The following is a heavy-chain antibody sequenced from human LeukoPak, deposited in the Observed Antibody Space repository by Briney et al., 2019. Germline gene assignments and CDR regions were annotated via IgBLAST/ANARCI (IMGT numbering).Heavy chain of an antibody. CDR2: IYYSGST. Sequence: SETLSLTCTVSGGSISSGSYYWGWIRQPPGKGLEWIGSIYYSGSTYYNPSLKSRVTISVDTSKNQFSLKLSSVTAADTAVYYCARESIASRGDYWGQGTLVTVSS. CDR3: ARESIASRGDY. D-gene: IGHD6-6*01. J-gene: IGHJ4*02. V-gene: IGHV4-39*02. CDR1: GGSISSGSYY.